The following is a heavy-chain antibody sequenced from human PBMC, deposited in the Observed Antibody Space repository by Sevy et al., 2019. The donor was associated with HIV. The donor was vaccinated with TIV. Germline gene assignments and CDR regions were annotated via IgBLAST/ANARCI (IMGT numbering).Heavy chain of an antibody. Sequence: GESLKSSCKGSGYSFTSYWIGWVRQMPGKGLEWMGIIFPVDSDTRYSPSFRGEVTISADKSISTAYLQWSSLKASDTAMYYCARPLGRGDGYNYYAFDIWGQGTMVTVSS. D-gene: IGHD5-12*01. V-gene: IGHV5-51*01. J-gene: IGHJ3*02. CDR3: ARPLGRGDGYNYYAFDI. CDR2: IFPVDSDT. CDR1: GYSFTSYW.